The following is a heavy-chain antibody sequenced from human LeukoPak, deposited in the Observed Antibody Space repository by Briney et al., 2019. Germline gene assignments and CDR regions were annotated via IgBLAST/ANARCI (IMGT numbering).Heavy chain of an antibody. J-gene: IGHJ4*02. D-gene: IGHD4-23*01. CDR2: IYYSGST. CDR3: ARGRLPSTVLTPLAY. CDR1: GGSINSNY. V-gene: IGHV4-59*01. Sequence: PSETLSLTCTVSGGSINSNYWSWIRQPPGKGLEWIGYIYYSGSTNYNPSLKSRVTISVDASKNQLSLRLSSVTAADTAVYYCARGRLPSTVLTPLAYWGQGTLVTVSS.